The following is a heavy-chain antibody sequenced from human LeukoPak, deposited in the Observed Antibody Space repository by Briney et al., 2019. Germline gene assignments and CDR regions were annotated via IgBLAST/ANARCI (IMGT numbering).Heavy chain of an antibody. CDR3: ATLREGYYDTTAPFDY. V-gene: IGHV3-30*02. Sequence: GGSLRLSCAASGFTFSAFGMHWVRQAPGKGLEWVTFIPYDGSDKYYADSVKGRFTISRDNSKNTLYLQMNNMRTEDTAVYYCATLREGYYDTTAPFDYWGQGSLVTVSS. J-gene: IGHJ4*02. CDR1: GFTFSAFG. CDR2: IPYDGSDK. D-gene: IGHD3-22*01.